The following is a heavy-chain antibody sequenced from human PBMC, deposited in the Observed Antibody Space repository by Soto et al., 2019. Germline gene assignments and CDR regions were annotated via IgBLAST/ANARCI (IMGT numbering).Heavy chain of an antibody. CDR1: GYTFTSYG. CDR2: ISAYNGNT. J-gene: IGHJ6*02. CDR3: ARDRGAYGMDV. Sequence: QVQLVQSGAEVKKPGASVKVSCKASGYTFTSYGISWVRQAPGQGLEWMGWISAYNGNTNYAQKLQGRVTMTTDTTTSTAYRALRTLRADDTDVYYGARDRGAYGMDVWGQGPTVTVSS. V-gene: IGHV1-18*01.